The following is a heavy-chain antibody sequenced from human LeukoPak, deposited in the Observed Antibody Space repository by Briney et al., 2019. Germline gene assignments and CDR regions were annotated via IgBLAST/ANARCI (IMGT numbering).Heavy chain of an antibody. CDR3: ASSNRSWYSY. CDR2: ISSGSSTI. CDR1: GFTFSTYS. J-gene: IGHJ4*02. D-gene: IGHD6-13*01. V-gene: IGHV3-48*02. Sequence: PGGSLRLSCAASGFTFSTYSMSWVRQAPGTGLEWVAYISSGSSTIFYSASVQGRFTTPRDNAKSSLYLQINSLRDEDTAVYYCASSNRSWYSYWGQGSLVTVSS.